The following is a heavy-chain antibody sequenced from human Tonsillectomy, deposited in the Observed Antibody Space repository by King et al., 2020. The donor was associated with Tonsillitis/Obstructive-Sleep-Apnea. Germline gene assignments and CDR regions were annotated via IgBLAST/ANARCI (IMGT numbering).Heavy chain of an antibody. CDR1: GFTVSSNY. CDR3: ARAGYDFWSGYDAFDI. V-gene: IGHV3-53*01. Sequence: VQLVESGGGLIQPGGSLRLSCAASGFTVSSNYMSWVRQAPGKGLEWVSVIYSGGSTYYADSVKGRFTISRDNSKNTLYLQMNSLRAEDTAVYYCARAGYDFWSGYDAFDIWGQGTMVTVSS. D-gene: IGHD3-3*01. J-gene: IGHJ3*02. CDR2: IYSGGST.